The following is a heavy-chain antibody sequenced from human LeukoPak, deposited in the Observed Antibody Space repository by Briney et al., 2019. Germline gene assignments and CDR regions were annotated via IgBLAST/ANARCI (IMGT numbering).Heavy chain of an antibody. D-gene: IGHD3-10*01. J-gene: IGHJ5*02. CDR1: GFTFSSYE. V-gene: IGHV3-48*03. CDR3: ARGTMVREADQFFDP. CDR2: ISSSGSTI. Sequence: GGSLRLSCAASGFTFSSYEMNWVRQAPGKGLEWVSYISSSGSTIYYADSVKGRFTISRDNAKNSLYLQMNSLRAEDTAVYYCARGTMVREADQFFDPWGQGTLVTVSS.